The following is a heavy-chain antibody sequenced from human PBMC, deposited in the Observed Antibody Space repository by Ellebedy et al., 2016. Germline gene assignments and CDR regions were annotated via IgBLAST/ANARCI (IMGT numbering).Heavy chain of an antibody. CDR2: ISYDGSNK. Sequence: GESLKISXAASGFTFSSYAMHWVRQAPGKGLEWVAVISYDGSNKYYADSVKGRFTISRDNSKNTLYLQMNSLRAEDTAVYYCARDPGYSGYDRGFSYRYFDYWGQGTLVTVSS. CDR3: ARDPGYSGYDRGFSYRYFDY. J-gene: IGHJ4*02. V-gene: IGHV3-30-3*01. D-gene: IGHD5-12*01. CDR1: GFTFSSYA.